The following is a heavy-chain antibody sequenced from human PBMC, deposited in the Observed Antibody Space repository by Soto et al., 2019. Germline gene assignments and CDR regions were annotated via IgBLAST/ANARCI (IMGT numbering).Heavy chain of an antibody. V-gene: IGHV4-61*01. CDR3: ARDLVTMARGVIITRAFDI. J-gene: IGHJ3*02. D-gene: IGHD3-10*01. Sequence: PSETLSLTCTVSGGSVSSGSYYWSWIRQPPGKGLEWIGYIYYSGSTNYNPSLKSRVTISVDTSKNQFSLKLSSVTAADTAVYYCARDLVTMARGVIITRAFDIWGQGTMVTVSS. CDR1: GGSVSSGSYY. CDR2: IYYSGST.